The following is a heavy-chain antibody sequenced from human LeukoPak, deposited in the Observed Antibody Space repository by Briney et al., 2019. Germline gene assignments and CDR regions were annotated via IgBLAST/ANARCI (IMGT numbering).Heavy chain of an antibody. D-gene: IGHD3-22*01. CDR1: GFTFRRHA. CDR2: SSDSGRSGGVT. V-gene: IGHV3-23*01. J-gene: IGHJ4*02. CDR3: AKGLLRTYLSDNTGHTPETPNYLDS. Sequence: PGGSLRLSCAAFGFTFRRHAMSWVRQAPGKGLEWVSDSSDSGRSGGVTNYADSVKGRFTISRDNSKNRLYLQMNSLRAEDTPVYYRAKGLLRTYLSDNTGHTPETPNYLDSWGQGTLVTVSS.